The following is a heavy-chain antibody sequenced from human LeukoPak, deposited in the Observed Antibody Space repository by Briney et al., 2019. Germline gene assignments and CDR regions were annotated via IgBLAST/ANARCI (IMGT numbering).Heavy chain of an antibody. CDR1: GFTFDDYG. D-gene: IGHD4-17*01. V-gene: IGHV3-20*04. J-gene: IGHJ3*02. CDR2: INWNGGST. Sequence: GGSLRLSCAASGFTFDDYGMSWVRQAPGKGLEWVSGINWNGGSTGYADSVKGRFTISRDNAKNSLYLQMNSLRAEDMALYYCARSTTVTTGPHAFDIWGQGTMVTVSS. CDR3: ARSTTVTTGPHAFDI.